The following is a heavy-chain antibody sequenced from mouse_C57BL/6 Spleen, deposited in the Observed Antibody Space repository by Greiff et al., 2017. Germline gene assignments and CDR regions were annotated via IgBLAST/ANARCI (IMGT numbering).Heavy chain of an antibody. J-gene: IGHJ1*03. D-gene: IGHD1-1*01. CDR3: ARRSYYGSSHWYFDV. V-gene: IGHV1-81*01. CDR1: GYTFTSYG. Sequence: VQLQQSGAELARPGASVKLSCKASGYTFTSYGISWVKQRTGQGLEWIGEIYPRSGNTYYNEKFKGKATLTADKSSSTAYMELRSLPSEDSAVYYSARRSYYGSSHWYFDVWGTGTTVTVS. CDR2: IYPRSGNT.